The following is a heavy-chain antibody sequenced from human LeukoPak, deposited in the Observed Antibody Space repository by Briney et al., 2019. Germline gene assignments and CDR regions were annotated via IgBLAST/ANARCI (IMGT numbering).Heavy chain of an antibody. D-gene: IGHD3-9*01. CDR2: INPDHGGT. CDR3: GRVERYFGSPDY. CDR1: GYIFTDYY. Sequence: ASVKVSCKASGYIFTDYYMHWVRQAPGQGLEWMGWINPDHGGTKYVQRFQGGVTMTLDTSISTAYMELNILSSDDTAVYYCGRVERYFGSPDYWGQGTLVTVSS. J-gene: IGHJ4*02. V-gene: IGHV1-2*02.